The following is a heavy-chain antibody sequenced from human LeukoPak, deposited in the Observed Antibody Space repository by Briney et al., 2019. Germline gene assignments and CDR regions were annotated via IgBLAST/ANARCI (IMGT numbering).Heavy chain of an antibody. V-gene: IGHV1-18*01. J-gene: IGHJ5*02. D-gene: IGHD6-13*01. CDR3: ARDPHRGGIAAAFNWFDP. CDR2: ISAYNGNT. Sequence: ASVKVSCKASGYTFTSYGISWVRQAPGQGLEWMGWISAYNGNTNYAQKLQGRVTMTTDTSTSTAYMELRSLRSDDTAVYYCARDPHRGGIAAAFNWFDPWGQGTLVTVSS. CDR1: GYTFTSYG.